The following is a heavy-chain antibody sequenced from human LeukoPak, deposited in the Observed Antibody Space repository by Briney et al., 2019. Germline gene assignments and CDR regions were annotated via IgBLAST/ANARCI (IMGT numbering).Heavy chain of an antibody. CDR3: ARDGHFYYGSGSYLSY. CDR2: IKEDGSEK. CDR1: GFSFSSYW. J-gene: IGHJ4*02. D-gene: IGHD3-10*01. Sequence: GGSLRLSCAASGFSFSSYWMSWVRQAPGKGLEWVANIKEDGSEKYYVDSVEGRFTISRDNAKNSLYLEVNSLRAEDTAVYYCARDGHFYYGSGSYLSYWGQGTLVTVSS. V-gene: IGHV3-7*01.